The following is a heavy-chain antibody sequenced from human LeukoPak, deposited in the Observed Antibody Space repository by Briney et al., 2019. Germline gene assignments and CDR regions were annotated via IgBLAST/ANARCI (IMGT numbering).Heavy chain of an antibody. Sequence: TGGSLRLSCAVSGFNVSSNYMSWVRQAPGMGLTWVSVIYSAANTFYTDSVKGRFIISRDYSKNTLYLQMNSLRAEDTAVYYCASGEWLERLFDHWGQGTLVTVSS. J-gene: IGHJ4*02. V-gene: IGHV3-53*01. CDR2: IYSAANT. CDR3: ASGEWLERLFDH. D-gene: IGHD6-19*01. CDR1: GFNVSSNY.